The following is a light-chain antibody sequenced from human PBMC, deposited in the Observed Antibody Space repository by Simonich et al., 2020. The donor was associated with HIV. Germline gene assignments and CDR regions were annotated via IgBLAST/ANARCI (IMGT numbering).Light chain of an antibody. CDR2: WAS. J-gene: IGKJ3*01. CDR1: QSVLYSSNNKNY. V-gene: IGKV4-1*01. CDR3: QQYYSAPVT. Sequence: IVMTQSPDSLAVSLGERATINCKSSQSVLYSSNNKNYLAWYQQKPGQPPKLLIYWASTRESGVPDRFSGSGSGTDFTLTISSLQAEDVAVYYCQQYYSAPVTFGPGTKVDMK.